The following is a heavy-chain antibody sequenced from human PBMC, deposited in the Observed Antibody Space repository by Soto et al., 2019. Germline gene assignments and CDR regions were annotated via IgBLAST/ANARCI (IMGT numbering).Heavy chain of an antibody. J-gene: IGHJ4*02. Sequence: PGESVKISCXGSGYSFTSYWIGWVRQMPGKGLEWMGIIYLGDSDTRYSPSFQGQVTISADKSISTAYLQWSSLKASDTAMYYCARQTYCSSTSCYTVDSWGQGTLVTVSS. V-gene: IGHV5-51*01. D-gene: IGHD2-2*02. CDR2: IYLGDSDT. CDR1: GYSFTSYW. CDR3: ARQTYCSSTSCYTVDS.